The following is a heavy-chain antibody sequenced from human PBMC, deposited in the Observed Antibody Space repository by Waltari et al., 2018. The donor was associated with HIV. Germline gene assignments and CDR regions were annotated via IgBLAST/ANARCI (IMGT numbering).Heavy chain of an antibody. D-gene: IGHD6-19*01. Sequence: QVQLQESGPGLVKPSETLSLTCAVSGYSISSGYYWGWIRQPPGKGLEWIGSIYHSGSTYYNPSLKSRVTISVDTSKNQFSLKLISVTAADTAVYYCAVLAVAHLFDYWGQGTLVTVSS. CDR3: AVLAVAHLFDY. CDR1: GYSISSGYY. CDR2: IYHSGST. J-gene: IGHJ4*02. V-gene: IGHV4-38-2*01.